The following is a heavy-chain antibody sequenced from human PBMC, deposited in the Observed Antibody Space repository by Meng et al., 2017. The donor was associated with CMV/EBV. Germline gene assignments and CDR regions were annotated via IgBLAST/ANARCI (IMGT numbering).Heavy chain of an antibody. J-gene: IGHJ6*02. Sequence: SVKVSCKASGGTFSSYAISWVRQAPGQGLAWMGGIIPIFGTANYEQKFQGRVTITTDESTSTAYMELSSLRSEDTAVYYCARDAGYCSSTSCEHYYGMDVWGQGTTVTVSS. V-gene: IGHV1-69*05. CDR3: ARDAGYCSSTSCEHYYGMDV. D-gene: IGHD2-2*01. CDR2: IIPIFGTA. CDR1: GGTFSSYA.